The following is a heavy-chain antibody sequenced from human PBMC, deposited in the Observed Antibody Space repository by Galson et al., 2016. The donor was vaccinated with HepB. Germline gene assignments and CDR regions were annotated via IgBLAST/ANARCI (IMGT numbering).Heavy chain of an antibody. V-gene: IGHV3-33*07. Sequence: SLRLSCAASGFSLSTYNTYWVRQAPRKGLEWVAVIWSDGRHTWYVDSVKGRFTISRDNSTNTVYLQMNSLRAEDTAMYYCTRRRGSSIYAMDVWGQGTTVIVSS. CDR3: TRRRGSSIYAMDV. CDR1: GFSLSTYN. J-gene: IGHJ6*02. D-gene: IGHD2-2*01. CDR2: IWSDGRHT.